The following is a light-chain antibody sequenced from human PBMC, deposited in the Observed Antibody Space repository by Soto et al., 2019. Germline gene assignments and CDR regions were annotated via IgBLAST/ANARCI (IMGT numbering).Light chain of an antibody. J-gene: IGLJ2*01. V-gene: IGLV2-14*01. Sequence: QSVLTQPASVSGSPGQSITISCTGNSSDIGDYKYVSWYQQHPGKAPKLIIYEVSNRPSGVSNRFSGSKSGSTASLIISGLQAEDEADYYCSSYTTSNTLVFGGGTQLTVL. CDR2: EVS. CDR3: SSYTTSNTLV. CDR1: SSDIGDYKY.